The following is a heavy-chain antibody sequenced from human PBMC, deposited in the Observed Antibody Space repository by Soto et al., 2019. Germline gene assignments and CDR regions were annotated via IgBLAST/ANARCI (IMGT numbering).Heavy chain of an antibody. CDR1: GASISYGGFS. Sequence: SETLSLTCTVSGASISYGGFSWSWIRQSPGKGLEWIGYISHLESTYFHPSFKSRLTMSIDRTRNQFSLKLSSVTAADMAVYYCARGGGYDSFDYWGQGVLVTSPQ. V-gene: IGHV4-30-2*06. CDR3: ARGGGYDSFDY. J-gene: IGHJ4*02. D-gene: IGHD5-12*01. CDR2: ISHLEST.